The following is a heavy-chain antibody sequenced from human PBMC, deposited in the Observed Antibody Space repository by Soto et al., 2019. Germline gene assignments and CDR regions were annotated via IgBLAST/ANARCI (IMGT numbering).Heavy chain of an antibody. CDR1: GASISYGGFS. Sequence: SETLSLTCTVSGASISYGGFSWSWIRQSPGKGLEWIGYISHLESTYFHPSFKSRLTMSIDRTRNQFSLKLSSVTAADMAVYYCARGGGYDSFDYWGQGVLVTSPQ. V-gene: IGHV4-30-2*06. CDR3: ARGGGYDSFDY. J-gene: IGHJ4*02. D-gene: IGHD5-12*01. CDR2: ISHLEST.